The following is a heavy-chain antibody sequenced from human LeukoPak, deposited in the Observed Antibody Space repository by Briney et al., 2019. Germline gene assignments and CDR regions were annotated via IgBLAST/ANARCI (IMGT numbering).Heavy chain of an antibody. CDR3: VTVDSTGWFDP. D-gene: IGHD2-8*02. CDR1: GGSFSGYY. CDR2: TNHSGTT. V-gene: IGHV4-34*01. J-gene: IGHJ5*02. Sequence: SSETLSLTCAVYGGSFSGYYWSWIRQPPGKGLEWSGETNHSGTTNYNTPLKSRVTISVDTSKHQFSLKLSSVTATDTAVYYCVTVDSTGWFDPWGQGTLVTVSS.